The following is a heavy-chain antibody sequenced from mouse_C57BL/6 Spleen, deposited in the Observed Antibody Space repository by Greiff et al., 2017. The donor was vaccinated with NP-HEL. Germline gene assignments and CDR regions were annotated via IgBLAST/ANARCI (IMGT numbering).Heavy chain of an antibody. Sequence: QVQLQQSGAELVRPGTSVKMSCKASGYTFTNYWIGWAKQRPGHGLEWIGDIYPGGGYTNYNEKFKGKATLTADKSSSTAYMQFSSLTSEDSAIYYGAYGYDGPWFAYWGQGTLVTVSA. V-gene: IGHV1-63*01. CDR1: GYTFTNYW. J-gene: IGHJ3*01. CDR2: IYPGGGYT. CDR3: AYGYDGPWFAY. D-gene: IGHD2-2*01.